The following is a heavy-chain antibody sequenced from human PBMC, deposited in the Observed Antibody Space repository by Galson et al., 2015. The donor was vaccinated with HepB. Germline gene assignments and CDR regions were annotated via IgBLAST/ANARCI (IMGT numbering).Heavy chain of an antibody. D-gene: IGHD3-22*01. CDR2: ISSSSSTI. CDR1: GFLISDYS. CDR3: VRHPPDNYNSSGYHLYLDY. V-gene: IGHV3-48*02. J-gene: IGHJ4*02. Sequence: SLRLSCAASGFLISDYSMSWVRQAPVRGLEWVSYISSSSSTIHYADSVKGRFTISRDNGKNSIYLQMNSLRDEDTAVYYCVRHPPDNYNSSGYHLYLDYWGRGNLVTVSS.